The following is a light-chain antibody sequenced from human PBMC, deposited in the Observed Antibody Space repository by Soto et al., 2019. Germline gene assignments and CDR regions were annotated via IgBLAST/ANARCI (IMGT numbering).Light chain of an antibody. CDR1: QSVSSN. CDR3: QPYNNWPRT. CDR2: DAS. Sequence: EIVMTQSPATLSVSPGERATLSCRASQSVSSNLAWYQQKPGQAPRLLIYDASTTATGLPATFSGSGSGTDFTLTISSLQSEDFAVYYGQPYNNWPRTFGQGTKVEFK. J-gene: IGKJ1*01. V-gene: IGKV3-15*01.